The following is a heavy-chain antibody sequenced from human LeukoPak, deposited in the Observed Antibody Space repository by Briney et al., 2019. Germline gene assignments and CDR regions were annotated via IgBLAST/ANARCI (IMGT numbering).Heavy chain of an antibody. D-gene: IGHD6-19*01. CDR1: GFTFSSYA. V-gene: IGHV3-23*01. CDR3: ARDIAYSSGYYA. J-gene: IGHJ5*02. CDR2: ISGSGGST. Sequence: TGGSLRLSCAASGFTFSSYAMSWVRQAPGKGLEWVSGISGSGGSTYYADSVKGRFTISRDNSKNTLYLQMNSLRAEDTAVYYCARDIAYSSGYYAWGQGTLVTVSS.